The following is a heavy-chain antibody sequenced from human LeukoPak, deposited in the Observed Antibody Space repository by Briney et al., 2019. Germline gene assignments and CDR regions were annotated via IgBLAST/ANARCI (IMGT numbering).Heavy chain of an antibody. CDR2: IIPILGIA. Sequence: SVKVSCKASGGTFSSYAISWVRQAPGQGLEWMGRIIPILGIADYAQKFQGRVTITADKSTSTAFMELSSLRSEDTAVYYCATGTYDSYYYYGMDVGGQGPTVTVSS. CDR3: ATGTYDSYYYYGMDV. CDR1: GGTFSSYA. J-gene: IGHJ6*02. V-gene: IGHV1-69*04. D-gene: IGHD5-12*01.